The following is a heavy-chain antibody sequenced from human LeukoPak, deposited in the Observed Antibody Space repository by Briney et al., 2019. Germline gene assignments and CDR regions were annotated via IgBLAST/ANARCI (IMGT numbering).Heavy chain of an antibody. CDR2: IYYSGST. D-gene: IGHD5-24*01. CDR3: ARRRDGYNFEFDY. CDR1: GGSISSGGYY. V-gene: IGHV4-31*03. J-gene: IGHJ4*02. Sequence: SQTLSLTCTVSGGSISSGGYYWSWIRQHPGKGLEWIGYIYYSGSTYYNPSLKSRVTISVDTSKNQFSLKLSSVTAADTAVYYCARRRDGYNFEFDYWGQGTLVTVSS.